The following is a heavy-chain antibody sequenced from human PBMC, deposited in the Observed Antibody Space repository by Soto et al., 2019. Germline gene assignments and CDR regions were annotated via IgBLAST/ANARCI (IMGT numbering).Heavy chain of an antibody. V-gene: IGHV3-11*01. J-gene: IGHJ4*02. CDR1: GFTFSDYY. D-gene: IGHD5-18*01. CDR3: ARDVTPRGYSYDVSFDY. CDR2: IDGSGTTI. Sequence: QVQLVESGGGLVKPGGSLRLSCAAYGFTFSDYYMTWIRQAPGKGLEWVAFIDGSGTTIYDADSVKGRFTISRDNAKNSLYLKMNGLRAEDTAVYYCARDVTPRGYSYDVSFDYWCQGSLVTVSS.